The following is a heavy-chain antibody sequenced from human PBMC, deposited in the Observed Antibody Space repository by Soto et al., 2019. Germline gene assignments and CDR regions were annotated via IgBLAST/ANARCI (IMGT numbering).Heavy chain of an antibody. CDR2: ISSSSTI. CDR3: ARDLGYSGYWSMDV. V-gene: IGHV3-48*01. J-gene: IGHJ6*04. CDR1: GFTFSGYT. Sequence: GGSLRLSCAASGFTFSGYTMNWVRQAPGKGLEWVSYISSSSTIYYADSVKGRFTISRDNAKNSLYLQMNSLRAEDTAVYYCARDLGYSGYWSMDVWGKGTTVTVSS. D-gene: IGHD5-12*01.